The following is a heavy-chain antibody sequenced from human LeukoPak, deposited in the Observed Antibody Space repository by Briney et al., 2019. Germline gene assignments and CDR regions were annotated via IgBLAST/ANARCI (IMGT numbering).Heavy chain of an antibody. V-gene: IGHV4-39*07. CDR3: ARAPTRSSDLVTGYLFDY. J-gene: IGHJ4*02. Sequence: KPSETLSLTCTVSGGSINSDTYYWGWIRQPPGKGLEWVGSGSTHFNTYYHPSLKSRVTISLDTSKQQFSLTLSSVTAADTAVYYCARAPTRSSDLVTGYLFDYWGQGTLVTVSS. D-gene: IGHD3-9*01. CDR2: GSTHFNT. CDR1: GGSINSDTYY.